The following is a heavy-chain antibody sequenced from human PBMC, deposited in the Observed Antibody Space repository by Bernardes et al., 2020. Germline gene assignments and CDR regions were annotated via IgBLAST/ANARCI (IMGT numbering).Heavy chain of an antibody. D-gene: IGHD6-6*01. Sequence: GGSLRLSCAASGFTFSSYGMHWVRQAPGKGLEWVAVISYDGSNKYYADSVKGRFTISRDNSKNTLYLQMNSLRAEDTAVYYCAKPLAARYYYYYMDVWGKGTTVTVSS. CDR1: GFTFSSYG. CDR2: ISYDGSNK. CDR3: AKPLAARYYYYYMDV. V-gene: IGHV3-30*18. J-gene: IGHJ6*03.